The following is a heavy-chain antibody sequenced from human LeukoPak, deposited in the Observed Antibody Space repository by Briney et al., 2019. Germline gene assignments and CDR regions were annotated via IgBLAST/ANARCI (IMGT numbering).Heavy chain of an antibody. J-gene: IGHJ3*02. Sequence: PGRSLRLSCAASGFTFGDYAMHWVRQAPGKGLEWVSGISWNSDSIGYADSVKGRFTISRDNSKNTLYLQMNSLRAEDTAVYYCTKSHCGGDCYSYAFDIWGQGTMVTVSS. V-gene: IGHV3-9*01. D-gene: IGHD2-21*02. CDR3: TKSHCGGDCYSYAFDI. CDR2: ISWNSDSI. CDR1: GFTFGDYA.